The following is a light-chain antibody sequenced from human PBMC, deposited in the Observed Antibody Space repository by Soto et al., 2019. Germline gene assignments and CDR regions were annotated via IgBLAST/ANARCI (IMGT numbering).Light chain of an antibody. CDR2: XVS. CDR3: SSYTSNTARV. V-gene: IGLV2-14*01. J-gene: IGLJ3*02. CDR1: SSDVGGYNF. Sequence: QSALTQPDSVSGSPGQAFTISCTGTSSDVGGYNFVSWYHQYPGKAPIFMIFXVSDRPSGVSNRFSGSKSGNTASLTISGLQAVDEADYYCSSYTSNTARVFGGGTTLTVL.